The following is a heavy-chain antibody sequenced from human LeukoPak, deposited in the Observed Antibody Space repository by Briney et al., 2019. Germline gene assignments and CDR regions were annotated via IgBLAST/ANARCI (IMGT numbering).Heavy chain of an antibody. CDR3: AKPPPDNYHYYYGMDV. CDR2: ISGSGGST. J-gene: IGHJ6*02. V-gene: IGHV3-23*01. Sequence: GGSLRLSCAASGFTFSSYAMSWVRQAPGKGLEWVSAISGSGGSTYYADSVKGRFTISRDNSKNTLYLQMNSLRAEDTAVYYCAKPPPDNYHYYYGMDVWGQGTTVTVSS. CDR1: GFTFSSYA.